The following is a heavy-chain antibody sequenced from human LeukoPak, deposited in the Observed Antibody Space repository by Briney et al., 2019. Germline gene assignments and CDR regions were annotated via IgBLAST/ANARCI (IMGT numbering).Heavy chain of an antibody. Sequence: ASVKVSCKVSGYTLSELSMHWVRQAPGKGLEWMGGFDLEDGETIYVQKFQGRVTVTEDTSTDTAYMELSSLRSDDTAVYFCAAGGVGQLFDYWGQGTLVTVSS. D-gene: IGHD3-10*01. CDR3: AAGGVGQLFDY. V-gene: IGHV1-24*01. J-gene: IGHJ4*02. CDR2: FDLEDGET. CDR1: GYTLSELS.